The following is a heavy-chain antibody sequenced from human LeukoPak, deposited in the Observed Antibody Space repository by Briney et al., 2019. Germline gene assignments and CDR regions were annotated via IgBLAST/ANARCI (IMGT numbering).Heavy chain of an antibody. J-gene: IGHJ5*02. CDR2: INPSGGST. Sequence: GASVKVSCKASGYTFTSYYMHWVRQAPGQGLEWMGIINPSGGSTSYAQKFQGRVTMTRDTSTSTVCMELSSLRSEDTAVYYCARGAEMATISTWFDPWGQGTLVTVSS. V-gene: IGHV1-46*01. CDR3: ARGAEMATISTWFDP. CDR1: GYTFTSYY. D-gene: IGHD5-24*01.